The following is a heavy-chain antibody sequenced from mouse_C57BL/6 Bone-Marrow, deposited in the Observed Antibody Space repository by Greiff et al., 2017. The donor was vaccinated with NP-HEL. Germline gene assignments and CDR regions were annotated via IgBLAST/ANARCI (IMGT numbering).Heavy chain of an antibody. CDR2: IRLKSDNYAT. J-gene: IGHJ2*01. CDR1: GFTFSNYW. Sequence: EVMLVESGGGLVQPGGSMKLSCVASGFTFSNYWMNWVRQSPEKGLEWVAQIRLKSDNYATHYAESVKGRFTISRDDSKSSVYPQMNNLRAEDTGIYYCLWLRRRGNYFDYWGQGTTLTVSS. D-gene: IGHD2-2*01. CDR3: LWLRRRGNYFDY. V-gene: IGHV6-3*01.